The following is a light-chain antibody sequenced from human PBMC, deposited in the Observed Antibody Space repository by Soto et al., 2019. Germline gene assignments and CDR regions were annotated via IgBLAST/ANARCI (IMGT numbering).Light chain of an antibody. J-gene: IGLJ2*01. CDR1: SNDIGAFDY. V-gene: IGLV2-14*01. CDR2: EVF. CDR3: SSYTSNSGHV. Sequence: QSVLTQPASVSASPGQSISISCTGTSNDIGAFDYVSWYQQHPAKAPKLIIFEVFNRPSGVSSRVSGSKSGSTASLTISALQAVDEADYFCSSYTSNSGHVFGGGTTVTVL.